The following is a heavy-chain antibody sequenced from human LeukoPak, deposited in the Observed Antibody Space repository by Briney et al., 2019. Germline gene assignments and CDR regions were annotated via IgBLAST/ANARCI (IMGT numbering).Heavy chain of an antibody. D-gene: IGHD1-1*01. CDR1: GYTFTNYV. J-gene: IGHJ4*02. Sequence: ASVKVSCKTSGYTFTNYVISWVRQAPGQGLEWMGWINAYNGNTNYAQKLQGRVTMTTDTSTCTAYMELRSLRFDDTAVYYCARRQGTTLSFDYWGQGTLVTVSS. CDR3: ARRQGTTLSFDY. V-gene: IGHV1-18*01. CDR2: INAYNGNT.